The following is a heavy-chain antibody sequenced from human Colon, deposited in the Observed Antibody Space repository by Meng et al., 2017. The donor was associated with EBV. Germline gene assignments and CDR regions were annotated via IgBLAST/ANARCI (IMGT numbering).Heavy chain of an antibody. CDR1: GGPFNDYS. CDR3: AKLARPPYYNWNNGIRAYFDY. J-gene: IGHJ4*02. CDR2: INLSGIT. V-gene: IGHV4-34*01. Sequence: LNPPGTLSLTSPVYGGPFNDYSWASIRPPPVTWLEWHDEINLSGITNYNPSLKSRVTMSVDPSKNQFSLKLSSVPAAYTALYYFAKLARPPYYNWNNGIRAYFDYWGQGTLVTVSS. D-gene: IGHD1/OR15-1a*01.